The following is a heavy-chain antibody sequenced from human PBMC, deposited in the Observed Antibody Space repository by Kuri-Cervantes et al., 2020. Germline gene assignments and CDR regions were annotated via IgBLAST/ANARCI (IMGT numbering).Heavy chain of an antibody. CDR1: GFTFSSYA. Sequence: GESLKISCAASGFTFSSYAMHWVRQAPGKGLEWMAVISYDGSNKYYADSVKGRFTISRDNSKNTLYLQMNSLRAEDTAVYYCAKLQRPLFFVGMVDYWGQGTLVTVSS. CDR3: AKLQRPLFFVGMVDY. CDR2: ISYDGSNK. V-gene: IGHV3-30-3*02. J-gene: IGHJ4*02. D-gene: IGHD1-26*01.